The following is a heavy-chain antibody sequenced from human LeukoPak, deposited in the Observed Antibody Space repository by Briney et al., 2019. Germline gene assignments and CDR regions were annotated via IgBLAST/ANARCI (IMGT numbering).Heavy chain of an antibody. D-gene: IGHD5-12*01. V-gene: IGHV3-53*01. J-gene: IGHJ6*03. CDR3: AAAVNVVGTMRFYFYYYMDV. Sequence: GGSLRLSCAASGFTVTSNYMTWVRQAPGKGLKWISVIHTNVNTFYAEPVKGRFSISRDNSKNTLFLQMNSLRAEDTAVYYCAAAVNVVGTMRFYFYYYMDVWGKGTMVTVSS. CDR2: IHTNVNT. CDR1: GFTVTSNY.